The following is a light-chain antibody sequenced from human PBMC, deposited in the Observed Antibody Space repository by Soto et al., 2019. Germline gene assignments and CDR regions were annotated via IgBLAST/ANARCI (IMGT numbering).Light chain of an antibody. J-gene: IGKJ1*01. CDR1: QSVSSN. CDR3: QQYNNWPPT. V-gene: IGKV3-15*01. CDR2: GAS. Sequence: EIVMTQSPATLSVSPGERATLSCRASQSVSSNLAWYQQKPGQAPRLLIYGASTRATGIPARFSGSGSGTEFTLTISSLQSEDFAVYYCQQYNNWPPTFG.